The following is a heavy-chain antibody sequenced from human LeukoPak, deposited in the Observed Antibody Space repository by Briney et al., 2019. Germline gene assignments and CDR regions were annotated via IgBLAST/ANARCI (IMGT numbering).Heavy chain of an antibody. CDR2: IKEDGGEA. Sequence: PGGSLRLSCAASGFAFSDYGMNWVRQAPGKGLEWVANIKEDGGEAYYVGSVKGRFTVSRDNAKNSLYLQMNSLRVEDTAIYYCATRKCSISACRASSYRCMDDWGKGTTVTVSS. CDR3: ATRKCSISACRASSYRCMDD. V-gene: IGHV3-7*01. J-gene: IGHJ6*03. D-gene: IGHD2-2*01. CDR1: GFAFSDYG.